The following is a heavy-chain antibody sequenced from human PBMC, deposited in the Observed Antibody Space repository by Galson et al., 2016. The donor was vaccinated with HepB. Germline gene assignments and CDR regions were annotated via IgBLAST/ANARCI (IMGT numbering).Heavy chain of an antibody. CDR2: IDWDDDK. CDR1: GFSLSTSGMR. J-gene: IGHJ3*02. D-gene: IGHD2-8*02. Sequence: PALVKPTQTLTLTCTFSGFSLSTSGMRVSWIRQPPGKALEWLARIDWDDDKFYSTSLKTRLTISKDTSKNQVVLTMTNMDPVDTATYYCARTLIPGAAFDIWGQGTMVTVSS. CDR3: ARTLIPGAAFDI. V-gene: IGHV2-70*04.